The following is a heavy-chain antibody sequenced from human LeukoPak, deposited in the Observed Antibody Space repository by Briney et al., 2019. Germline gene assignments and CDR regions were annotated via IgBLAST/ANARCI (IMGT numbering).Heavy chain of an antibody. CDR2: IYYSGST. Sequence: SETLSLTCTVSGGSISSSSYYWGWIRQPPGKGLEWIGSIYYSGSTYYNPSLKSRVTISVDTSKNQCSLKLSSVTAADTAVYYCARVVPAAIIVDYWGQGTLVTVSS. CDR1: GGSISSSSYY. CDR3: ARVVPAAIIVDY. J-gene: IGHJ4*02. D-gene: IGHD2-2*01. V-gene: IGHV4-39*01.